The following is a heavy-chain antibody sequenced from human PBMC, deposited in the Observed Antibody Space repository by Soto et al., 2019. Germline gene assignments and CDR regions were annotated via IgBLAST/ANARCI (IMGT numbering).Heavy chain of an antibody. V-gene: IGHV4-31*03. Sequence: QVPLQESGPGLVKPSQTLSLTCTVSGGSISSGGYYWSWIRQHPGKGLEWIAYIYYTGTISYNPSLKRRVTISVDTSNSQFSLKLSSVTAADTAVYYCARVGIEGYYFDYWGQGTLVTVSS. CDR2: IYYTGTI. D-gene: IGHD2-21*01. CDR1: GGSISSGGYY. J-gene: IGHJ4*02. CDR3: ARVGIEGYYFDY.